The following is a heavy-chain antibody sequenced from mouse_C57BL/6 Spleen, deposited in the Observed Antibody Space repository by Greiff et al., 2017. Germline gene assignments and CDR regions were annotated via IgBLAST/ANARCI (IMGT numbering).Heavy chain of an antibody. J-gene: IGHJ1*03. D-gene: IGHD2-1*01. CDR3: ARGGGNYVRYFDV. V-gene: IGHV1-76*01. CDR1: GYTFTDYY. CDR2: IYPGSGNT. Sequence: QVQLQQSGAELVRPGASVKLSCKASGYTFTDYYINWVKQRPGQGLEWIARIYPGSGNTYYNEKFEGKATLTAEKSSSTAYMQLSSLTSEDSAVYFCARGGGNYVRYFDVWGTGTTVTVSS.